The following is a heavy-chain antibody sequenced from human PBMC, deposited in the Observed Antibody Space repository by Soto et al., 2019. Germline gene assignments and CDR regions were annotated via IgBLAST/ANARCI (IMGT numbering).Heavy chain of an antibody. J-gene: IGHJ4*02. D-gene: IGHD3-9*01. CDR2: ISGSGGTT. V-gene: IGHV3-23*01. Sequence: GGSLRLSCAASGFTFSSYAMSWVRQAPGKGLEWVSTISGSGGTTYYADSVKGRFTISRDNSKNTVYLQMNSLRAEDTAVYYCAKKGDYDILTGYFDYWGQGTLVTV. CDR3: AKKGDYDILTGYFDY. CDR1: GFTFSSYA.